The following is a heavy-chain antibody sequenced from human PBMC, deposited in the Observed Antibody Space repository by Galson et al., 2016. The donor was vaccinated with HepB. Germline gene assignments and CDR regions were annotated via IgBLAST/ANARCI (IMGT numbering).Heavy chain of an antibody. CDR2: IDWDDEK. D-gene: IGHD7-27*01. Sequence: PALVKPTQTLTLTCTFSGFSLNTGGKRVSWIRQPPGKALEWLARIDWDDEKFYSTSLKTRLTISKDTSKNQVVLTMTHMDPVDTATYYCAQNSNWGDSSAYWGQGTLVTVSS. V-gene: IGHV2-70*04. CDR1: GFSLNTGGKR. J-gene: IGHJ4*02. CDR3: AQNSNWGDSSAY.